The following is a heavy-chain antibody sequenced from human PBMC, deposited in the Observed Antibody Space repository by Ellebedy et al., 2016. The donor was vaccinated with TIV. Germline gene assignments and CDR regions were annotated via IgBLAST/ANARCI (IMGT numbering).Heavy chain of an antibody. CDR1: GFSFRSYW. CDR3: SREGVDAGMDV. J-gene: IGHJ6*02. CDR2: IKQDGSEK. D-gene: IGHD2-8*01. Sequence: GESLKISCAASGFSFRSYWMSWVRQAPGKGLEWVANIKQDGSEKYHVDSVRGRFTISRDNARNALYLQMNSLTAEDTAVYYCSREGVDAGMDVWGQGTTVIVSS. V-gene: IGHV3-7*01.